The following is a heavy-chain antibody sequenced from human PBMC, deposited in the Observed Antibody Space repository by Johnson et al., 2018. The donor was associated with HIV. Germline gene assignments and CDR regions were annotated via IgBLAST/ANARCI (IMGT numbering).Heavy chain of an antibody. CDR3: ASPILFDSSGATDAFDI. D-gene: IGHD3-22*01. V-gene: IGHV3-66*01. CDR1: GFNVSDNY. J-gene: IGHJ3*02. CDR2: IYSGGST. Sequence: VLLVESGGGLVQPGGSLRLSCEGSGFNVSDNYMSWVRQAPGKGLEWVSVIYSGGSTFNAHSVKGRFTISRDNAKNSLYLQMNSLRAEDTAVYYCASPILFDSSGATDAFDIWGQGTVVTVSS.